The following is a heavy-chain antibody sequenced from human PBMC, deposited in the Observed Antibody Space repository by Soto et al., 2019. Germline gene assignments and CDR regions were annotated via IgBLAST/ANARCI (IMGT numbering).Heavy chain of an antibody. CDR2: IYYSGSP. D-gene: IGHD4-17*01. CDR3: AGGRGDYNGWYFDL. J-gene: IGHJ2*01. Sequence: SETLSVTCTVSGGSISSYYWSWIRQPPGKGLEWIGYIYYSGSPNYSPSLESRVTISEDTSKNQFSLKLSSVTAADTAIYYCAGGRGDYNGWYFDLWGRGTLVTVSS. CDR1: GGSISSYY. V-gene: IGHV4-59*01.